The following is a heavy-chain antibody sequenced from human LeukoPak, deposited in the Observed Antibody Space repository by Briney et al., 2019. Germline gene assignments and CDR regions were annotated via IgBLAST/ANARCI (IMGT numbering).Heavy chain of an antibody. CDR1: GYTFRNYG. J-gene: IGHJ6*03. D-gene: IGHD1-7*01. CDR2: IRYDGNKK. V-gene: IGHV3-30*02. Sequence: GGSLRLSCTGSGYTFRNYGMHWVRQAPGKGLEWVAFIRYDGNKKYYADAVEGRFAISRDNAKSSLYLQMNSLRAEDTAVYYCARELELGYYYYMDVWGKGTTVTVSS. CDR3: ARELELGYYYYMDV.